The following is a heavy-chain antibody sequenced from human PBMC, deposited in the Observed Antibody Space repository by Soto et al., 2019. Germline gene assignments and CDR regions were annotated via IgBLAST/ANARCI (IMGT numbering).Heavy chain of an antibody. CDR2: INHSGST. V-gene: IGHV4-39*07. CDR3: AREAHYGSGSYMQIDY. Sequence: SETLSLTCTVSGGSISSGGYYWSWIRQPPGKGLEWIGEINHSGSTNYNPSLKSRVTISVDTSKNQFSLKLSSVTAADTAVYYCAREAHYGSGSYMQIDYWGQGTLVTVSS. CDR1: GGSISSGGYY. J-gene: IGHJ4*02. D-gene: IGHD3-10*01.